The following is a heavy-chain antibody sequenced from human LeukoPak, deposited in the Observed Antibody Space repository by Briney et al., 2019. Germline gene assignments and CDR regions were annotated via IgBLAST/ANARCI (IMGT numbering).Heavy chain of an antibody. CDR2: IYWNDDK. D-gene: IGHD2-2*01. J-gene: IGHJ3*02. Sequence: SGPTLVNPTQTLTLTCTFSGFSLSTSGVGVGWIRQPPGKALEWLALIYWNDDKRYSPSLKSRLTITNDTSKNQVVLTMTNMDPVDAATYYCAHIPLIVVVPAAIWGAFDIWGQGTMVTVSS. CDR3: AHIPLIVVVPAAIWGAFDI. V-gene: IGHV2-5*01. CDR1: GFSLSTSGVG.